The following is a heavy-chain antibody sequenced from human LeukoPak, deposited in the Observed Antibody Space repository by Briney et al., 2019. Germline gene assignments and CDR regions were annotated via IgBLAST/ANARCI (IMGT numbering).Heavy chain of an antibody. Sequence: GRSLRLSCAASGFTFSSYAMHWVRQAPGKGLEWVAVISYDGSNKYYADSVKGQFTISRDNSKNTLYLQMNSLRAEDTAVYYCAREWDPWGQGTLVTVSS. CDR2: ISYDGSNK. J-gene: IGHJ5*02. CDR1: GFTFSSYA. CDR3: AREWDP. V-gene: IGHV3-30*04.